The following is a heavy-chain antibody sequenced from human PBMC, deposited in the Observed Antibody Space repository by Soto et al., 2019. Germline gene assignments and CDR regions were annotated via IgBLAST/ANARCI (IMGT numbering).Heavy chain of an antibody. CDR2: ISGSGIST. Sequence: GGSLRLSCAASGFTFSSYSLSWVRQAPGKGLEWVSAISGSGISTYYADSVKGRFTISRDNSKNTLYLQMSSLRAEDTAVYYCAKEGEHSSGWDNFDYWGQGTLVTVSS. D-gene: IGHD6-19*01. CDR1: GFTFSSYS. CDR3: AKEGEHSSGWDNFDY. J-gene: IGHJ4*02. V-gene: IGHV3-23*01.